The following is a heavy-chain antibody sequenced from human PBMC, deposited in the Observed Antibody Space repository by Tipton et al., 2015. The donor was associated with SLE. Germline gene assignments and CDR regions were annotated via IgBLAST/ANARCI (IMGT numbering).Heavy chain of an antibody. V-gene: IGHV1-2*04. CDR3: ARRYCGGGYCYSNWFDP. Sequence: QAQLVQSGAEVKKPGASVKVSCKASGYTFTGYYMHWVRQAPGQGLEWMGWINPNSGGTNYAQKFQGWVTMTRDTSISTAYMGLSRLRSDDTAVYYCARRYCGGGYCYSNWFDPWGQGTLVTVSS. D-gene: IGHD2-15*01. CDR2: INPNSGGT. CDR1: GYTFTGYY. J-gene: IGHJ5*02.